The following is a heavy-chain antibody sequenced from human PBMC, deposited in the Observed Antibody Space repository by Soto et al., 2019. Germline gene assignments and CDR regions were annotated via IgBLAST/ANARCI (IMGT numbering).Heavy chain of an antibody. J-gene: IGHJ6*02. Sequence: EVQLVESGGALVQPGGSLRLSCAASGFSVSLNYMAWVRQAPGKGLEWVSVIYSGGTTFYADSVKGRFTISRDSSRNTLFLQVDSLRADDTAVYYCAREGVDIDAPRYYFAWDVWGQGTTVAVYS. CDR1: GFSVSLNY. D-gene: IGHD3-10*01. V-gene: IGHV3-66*01. CDR2: IYSGGTT. CDR3: AREGVDIDAPRYYFAWDV.